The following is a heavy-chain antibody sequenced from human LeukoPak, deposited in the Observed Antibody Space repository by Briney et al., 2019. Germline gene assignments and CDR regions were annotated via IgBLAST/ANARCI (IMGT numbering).Heavy chain of an antibody. CDR2: IYYSGST. Sequence: SETLSLTCTVSGGSISSSSYYWGWIRQPPGKGLEWIGSIYYSGSTYYNPSLKSRVTISVDTSKNQFSLKLSSVTAADTAVYYCARGEDDFWSGKLDYWGQGTLVTVSS. CDR1: GGSISSSSYY. CDR3: ARGEDDFWSGKLDY. J-gene: IGHJ4*02. D-gene: IGHD3-3*01. V-gene: IGHV4-39*07.